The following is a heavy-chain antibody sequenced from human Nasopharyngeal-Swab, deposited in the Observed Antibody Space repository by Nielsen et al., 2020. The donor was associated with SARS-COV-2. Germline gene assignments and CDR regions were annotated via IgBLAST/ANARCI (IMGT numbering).Heavy chain of an antibody. V-gene: IGHV4-34*01. J-gene: IGHJ6*02. CDR3: ARGKVVPAARHYYYYYGMDV. D-gene: IGHD2-2*01. Sequence: SETLSLTCAVYGGSFSGYYWSWIRQPPGKGLEWIGEINHSGSTNYNPSLKSRVTISVDTSKNQFSLKLSSVTAADTAVYYCARGKVVPAARHYYYYYGMDVWGQGTTVTVSS. CDR2: INHSGST. CDR1: GGSFSGYY.